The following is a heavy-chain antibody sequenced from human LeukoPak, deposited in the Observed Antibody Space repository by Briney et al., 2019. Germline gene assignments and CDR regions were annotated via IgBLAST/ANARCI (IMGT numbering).Heavy chain of an antibody. Sequence: GGSLRLSCAASGFTFSSYWMHWVRQAPGKGLVWVARMNGDWSSTDYADSVKGRFTISRDYAKNTLYLQMNSLRVEDTVMYYCAKDRSPGWFDPWGQGTRVTVSS. CDR2: MNGDWSST. CDR3: AKDRSPGWFDP. CDR1: GFTFSSYW. V-gene: IGHV3-74*01. J-gene: IGHJ5*02. D-gene: IGHD6-13*01.